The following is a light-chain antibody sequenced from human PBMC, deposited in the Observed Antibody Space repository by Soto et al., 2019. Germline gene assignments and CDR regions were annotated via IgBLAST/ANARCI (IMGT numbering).Light chain of an antibody. CDR1: SSNIGAGYD. CDR2: GNS. CDR3: QSYDSSLSGYV. J-gene: IGLJ1*01. V-gene: IGLV1-40*01. Sequence: QPVLTQPPSVSGAPGQRVTISCTGSSSNIGAGYDVHWYQQFPGTAPKLLIYGNSNRPSGVPDRFSGSKSGTSVSLAITGLHAEDEADYYWQSYDSSLSGYVFGTGTKVTVL.